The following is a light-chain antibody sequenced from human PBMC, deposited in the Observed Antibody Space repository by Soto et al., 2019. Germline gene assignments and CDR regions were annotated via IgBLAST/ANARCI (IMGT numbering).Light chain of an antibody. CDR1: QGISSY. CDR2: AAS. V-gene: IGKV1-8*01. CDR3: QQYYSYPRCT. J-gene: IGKJ2*02. Sequence: AIRMTQSPSSFSASTGDRVTITCRASQGISSYLAWYQQKPGKAPKLLIYAASTLQSGVPSRFSGSGSGTDFTLTNSCLQSEDFATYYCQQYYSYPRCTFGQGTKLEIK.